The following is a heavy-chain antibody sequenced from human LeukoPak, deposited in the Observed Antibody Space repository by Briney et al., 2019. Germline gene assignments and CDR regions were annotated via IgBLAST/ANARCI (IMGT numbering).Heavy chain of an antibody. CDR2: ISGSDGST. CDR1: GFTFINYN. J-gene: IGHJ4*02. Sequence: GGSLRLSCAASGFTFINYNMNWVRQAPGKGLEWVSAISGSDGSTYYADSVKGRFTISRDNSKNTLYLQLNSLRAEDTAVYYCAKEEYSGSLLTLDYWGQGTLVTVSS. D-gene: IGHD1-26*01. CDR3: AKEEYSGSLLTLDY. V-gene: IGHV3-23*01.